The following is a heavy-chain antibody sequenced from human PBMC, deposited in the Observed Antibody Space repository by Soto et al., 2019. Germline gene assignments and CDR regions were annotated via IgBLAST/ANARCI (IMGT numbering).Heavy chain of an antibody. CDR1: GFAFSDYY. CDR3: AKDKEYGYCSGGSCFDAFDI. V-gene: IGHV3-11*01. CDR2: ISSSGSTI. D-gene: IGHD2-15*01. J-gene: IGHJ3*02. Sequence: GGSLRLSCAASGFAFSDYYMTWIRQAPGKGLEWLAHISSSGSTIHDADSVKGRFTISRDNAKNSLYLQMNSLRAEDTALYYCAKDKEYGYCSGGSCFDAFDIWGQGTMVTVSS.